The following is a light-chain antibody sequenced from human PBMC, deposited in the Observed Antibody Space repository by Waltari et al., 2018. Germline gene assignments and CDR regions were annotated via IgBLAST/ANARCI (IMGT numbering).Light chain of an antibody. J-gene: IGLJ2*01. V-gene: IGLV2-14*03. CDR3: SSYTSSSTLV. CDR1: SSDVGGYNY. Sequence: QSALTQPASVSGSPGQSITISCTGTSSDVGGYNYVSWYQQHPGKAPKLMIYDASNRPSGVSNRFSGSKPGNTASLTISGLQAEDEADYYCSSYTSSSTLVFGGGTKLTVL. CDR2: DAS.